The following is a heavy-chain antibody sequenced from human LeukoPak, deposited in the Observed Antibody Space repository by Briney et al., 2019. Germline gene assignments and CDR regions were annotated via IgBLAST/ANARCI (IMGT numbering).Heavy chain of an antibody. D-gene: IGHD2-21*01. CDR2: INHSGST. CDR1: GGSFSGYY. J-gene: IGHJ4*02. Sequence: SETLSLTCAVYGGSFSGYYWSWIRQPPGKGLEWIGEINHSGSTNYNPSLKSRVTISVDTSKNQFSLKLSSVTAADTAVYYCARESVDYYFDYWGQGTLVTASS. CDR3: ARESVDYYFDY. V-gene: IGHV4-34*01.